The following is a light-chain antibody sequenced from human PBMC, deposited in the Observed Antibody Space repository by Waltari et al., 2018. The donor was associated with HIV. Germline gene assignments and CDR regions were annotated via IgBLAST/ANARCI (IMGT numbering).Light chain of an antibody. Sequence: QSVLTQPPSVSGAPGPRVTISCTGSSPNIGAGYDGHWYQQLPGTAPKLLIYGNSNRPSGVPDRFSGSKSGTSASLAITGLQAEDEADYYCQSYDSSLSGVVFGGGTKLTVL. CDR3: QSYDSSLSGVV. V-gene: IGLV1-40*01. CDR2: GNS. CDR1: SPNIGAGYD. J-gene: IGLJ2*01.